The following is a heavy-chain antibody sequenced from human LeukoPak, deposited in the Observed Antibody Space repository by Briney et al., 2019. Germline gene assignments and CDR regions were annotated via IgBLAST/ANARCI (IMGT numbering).Heavy chain of an antibody. CDR3: AKNLYCGGGSCYPSALGMDV. Sequence: GGSLRLSCATSGFTFSSYAMSWVRQAPGKGLEWVSSISGSGNRTYYADSVKGRFTISRDNSKNTLFLQMNSLRAEDTAVYYCAKNLYCGGGSCYPSALGMDVWGQGTTVTVSS. V-gene: IGHV3-23*01. CDR1: GFTFSSYA. J-gene: IGHJ6*02. CDR2: ISGSGNRT. D-gene: IGHD2-15*01.